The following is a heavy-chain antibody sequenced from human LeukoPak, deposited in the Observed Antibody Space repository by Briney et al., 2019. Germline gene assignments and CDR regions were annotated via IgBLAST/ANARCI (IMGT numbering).Heavy chain of an antibody. CDR1: GFTFSSYS. Sequence: GGSLRLYCAASGFTFSSYSMNWVRQSPGKGPEWLSYISGGSDTRYHADSLKGRFTISRDNAKNSLYLQMNSLRAEDTAVYYCARDVRSLMDVWGQGTTVTVS. CDR2: ISGGSDTR. D-gene: IGHD3-10*02. J-gene: IGHJ6*02. CDR3: ARDVRSLMDV. V-gene: IGHV3-48*01.